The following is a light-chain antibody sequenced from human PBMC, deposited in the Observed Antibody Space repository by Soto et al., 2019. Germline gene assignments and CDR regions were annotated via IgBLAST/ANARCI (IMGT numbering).Light chain of an antibody. CDR2: DAS. Sequence: EIVLTQSPATLSLSPGERATLSCRASQSVSSYLAWYQQKPGQAPRLLNYDASNRATGIPARFSGSGSGTDFTLTISSLAPEDFAVYYCQQRSNWPITFGQGTRLEIK. V-gene: IGKV3-11*01. J-gene: IGKJ5*01. CDR3: QQRSNWPIT. CDR1: QSVSSY.